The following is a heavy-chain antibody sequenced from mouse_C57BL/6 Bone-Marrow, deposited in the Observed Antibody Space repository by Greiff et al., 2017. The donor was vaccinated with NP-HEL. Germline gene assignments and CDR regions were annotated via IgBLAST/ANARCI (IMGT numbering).Heavy chain of an antibody. CDR2: IYPRSGNT. Sequence: QVQLQQSGAELARPGASVKLSCKASGYTFTSYGISWVKQRTGQGLEWIGEIYPRSGNTYYNEKFKGKATLTADKSSSTAYMELRSLTSEDSAVYFCARWAYYSNWGAMDYWGQGTSVTVSS. CDR3: ARWAYYSNWGAMDY. CDR1: GYTFTSYG. D-gene: IGHD2-5*01. J-gene: IGHJ4*01. V-gene: IGHV1-81*01.